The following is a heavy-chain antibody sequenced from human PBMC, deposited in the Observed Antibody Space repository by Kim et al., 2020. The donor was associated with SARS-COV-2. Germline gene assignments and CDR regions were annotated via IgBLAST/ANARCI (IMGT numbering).Heavy chain of an antibody. Sequence: YADSVKGRFTITRDNSKHTLYQQMSSLRAEDTAIYYCAKDKSLGQLWNHWGQGTLVTVSS. D-gene: IGHD5-18*01. V-gene: IGHV3-23*01. CDR3: AKDKSLGQLWNH. J-gene: IGHJ5*02.